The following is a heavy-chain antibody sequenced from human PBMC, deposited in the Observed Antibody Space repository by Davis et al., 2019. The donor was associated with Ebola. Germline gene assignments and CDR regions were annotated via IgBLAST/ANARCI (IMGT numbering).Heavy chain of an antibody. V-gene: IGHV4-39*07. J-gene: IGHJ6*03. CDR1: GGSISSSSYY. CDR2: IYYSGST. CDR3: ARHSSSWYQYYYYYYMDV. D-gene: IGHD6-13*01. Sequence: PSETLSLTCTVSGGSISSSSYYWGWIRQPPGKGLEWIGSIYYSGSTYYNPSLKSRVTISVDTSKNQFSLKLSSVTAADTAVYYCARHSSSWYQYYYYYYMDVWGKGTTVTVSS.